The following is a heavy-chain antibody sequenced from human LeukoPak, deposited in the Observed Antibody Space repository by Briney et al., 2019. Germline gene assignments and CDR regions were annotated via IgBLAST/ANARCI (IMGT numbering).Heavy chain of an antibody. CDR2: IWYDGSNK. CDR1: GFTFSSYS. J-gene: IGHJ4*02. CDR3: ARASSSSPDY. Sequence: GGSLRLSCAASGFTFSSYSMNWVRQAPGKGLEWVAVIWYDGSNKYYADSVKGRFTISRDNSKNTLYLQMNSLRAEDTAVYYCARASSSSPDYWGQGTLVTVSS. V-gene: IGHV3-33*08. D-gene: IGHD6-6*01.